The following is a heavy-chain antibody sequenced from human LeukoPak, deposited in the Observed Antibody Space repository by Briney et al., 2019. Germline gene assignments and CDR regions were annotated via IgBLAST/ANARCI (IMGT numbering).Heavy chain of an antibody. CDR2: ISHDGTI. J-gene: IGHJ4*02. D-gene: IGHD2/OR15-2a*01. V-gene: IGHV4-4*02. CDR1: GGSIDITTF. CDR3: TRENRPFCPFAY. Sequence: SETLSLTCGVSGGSIDITTFWSWVRKAPGKGLEWIGEISHDGTINYTSSLRSRVAMSLDRANNHFSLSLTSVTAADTAVYYCTRENRPFCPFAYWGQGILVTVS.